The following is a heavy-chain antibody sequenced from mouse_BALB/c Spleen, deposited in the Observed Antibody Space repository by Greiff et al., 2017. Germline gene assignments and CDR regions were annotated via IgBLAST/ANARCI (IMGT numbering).Heavy chain of an antibody. CDR1: GFTFNTYA. D-gene: IGHD2-3*01. J-gene: IGHJ4*01. CDR2: IRSKSNNYAT. V-gene: IGHV10-1*02. Sequence: EVQLVESGGGLVQPKGSLKLSCAASGFTFNTYAMNWVRQAPGKGLEWVARIRSKSNNYATYYADSVKDRFTISRDDSQSMLYLQMNNLKTEDTAMYYCVRLGIYDGHYYAMDYWGQGTSVTVSS. CDR3: VRLGIYDGHYYAMDY.